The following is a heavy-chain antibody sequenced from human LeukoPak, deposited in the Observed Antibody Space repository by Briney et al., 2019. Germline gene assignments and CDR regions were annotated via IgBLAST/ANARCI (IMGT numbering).Heavy chain of an antibody. Sequence: SVKVSCKASGGTFSSYAISWVRQAPGQGLEWMGGIIPIFGTANYAQKFQGRVTITADTSTSTAYMELSSLRSEDTAAYYCARGNDYVWGSYRYTIQVAAPYYYYYGMDVWGKGTTVTVSS. CDR2: IIPIFGTA. J-gene: IGHJ6*04. D-gene: IGHD3-16*02. CDR1: GGTFSSYA. V-gene: IGHV1-69*06. CDR3: ARGNDYVWGSYRYTIQVAAPYYYYYGMDV.